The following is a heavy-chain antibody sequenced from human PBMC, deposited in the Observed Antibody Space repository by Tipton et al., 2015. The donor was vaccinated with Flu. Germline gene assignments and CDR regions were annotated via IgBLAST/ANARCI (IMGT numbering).Heavy chain of an antibody. D-gene: IGHD2-2*01. CDR2: IYYSGST. J-gene: IGHJ4*02. CDR1: GYSISSGYY. CDR3: ARGDCSSTSCLDY. Sequence: TLSLTCTVSGYSISSGYYWGWIRQPPGKGLEWIGYIYYSGSTNYNPSLTSRVTISVDTSKNQFSLKLSSVTAADTAVYYCARGDCSSTSCLDYWGQGTLVTVSS. V-gene: IGHV4-61*01.